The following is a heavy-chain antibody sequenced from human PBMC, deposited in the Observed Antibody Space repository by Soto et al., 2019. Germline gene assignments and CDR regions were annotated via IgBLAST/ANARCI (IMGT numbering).Heavy chain of an antibody. CDR1: GVSSTRGEYC. CDR2: IYFSGST. V-gene: IGHV4-30-4*01. Sequence: QVQLQESGPGLVKPSQTLSLTCNVSGVSSTRGEYCWSWVRQSPGKGMEWIGYIYFSGSTSYNPSLKSRATISIDTSTSQFSLKLRSVSAAATAVYYCVRDYGTSRSYHCGMDVWGRGTPVTVAS. J-gene: IGHJ6*02. D-gene: IGHD1-7*01. CDR3: VRDYGTSRSYHCGMDV.